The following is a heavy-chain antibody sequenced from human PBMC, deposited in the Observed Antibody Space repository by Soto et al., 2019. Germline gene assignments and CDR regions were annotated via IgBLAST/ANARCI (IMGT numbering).Heavy chain of an antibody. J-gene: IGHJ6*02. Sequence: QVQLVQSGAEVKKPGASVKVSCKASGSTFTGYYMHWVRQAPGQGLEWMGWINPNSGGTNYAQKFQGWVTMNRGTAMNQGYIGLRRVGYDGTAGDYRARELRGGSGGGGGQDTGATQGGGGYYYYGMDVWGQGTTVTVCS. CDR1: GSTFTGYY. CDR3: ARELRGGSGGGGGQDTGATQGGGGYYYYGMDV. CDR2: INPNSGGT. V-gene: IGHV1-2*04. D-gene: IGHD2-15*01.